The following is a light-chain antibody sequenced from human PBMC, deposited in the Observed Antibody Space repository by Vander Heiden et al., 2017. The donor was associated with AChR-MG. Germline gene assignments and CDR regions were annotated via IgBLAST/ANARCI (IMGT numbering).Light chain of an antibody. CDR1: PRVSSYY. CDR3: QQYGSSPWT. CDR2: DAS. Sequence: EIVLTPSPAPLPLSPGAGAALPCGASPRVSSYYVSWYQQKPGLAPRLLIYDASSRATGIPDRFSGSGSGTDFTLTISRLEPEDFAVYYWQQYGSSPWTFGQGTKVEIK. V-gene: IGKV3D-20*01. J-gene: IGKJ1*01.